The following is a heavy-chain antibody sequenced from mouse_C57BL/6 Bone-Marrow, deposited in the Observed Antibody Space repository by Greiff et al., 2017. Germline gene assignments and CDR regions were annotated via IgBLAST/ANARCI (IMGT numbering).Heavy chain of an antibody. Sequence: VQLQQSGAELVKPGASVKLSCKASGYTFTSYWMQWVKQRPGQGLEWIGEIDPSVSYTNYNQKFKGKATLTVDTSSSTAYMHLSSLTSEDSAVYYSAREDYGSMFDVWGTGTTVTGSA. V-gene: IGHV1-50*01. CDR3: AREDYGSMFDV. J-gene: IGHJ1*03. D-gene: IGHD1-1*01. CDR1: GYTFTSYW. CDR2: IDPSVSYT.